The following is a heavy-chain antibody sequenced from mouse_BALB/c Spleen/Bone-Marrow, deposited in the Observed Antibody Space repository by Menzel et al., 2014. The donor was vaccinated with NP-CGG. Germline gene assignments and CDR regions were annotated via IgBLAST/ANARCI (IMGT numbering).Heavy chain of an antibody. J-gene: IGHJ4*01. CDR2: ILPGSGST. CDR1: GYTFSSYW. D-gene: IGHD2-3*01. CDR3: ARSDGYYYAMDY. V-gene: IGHV1-9*01. Sequence: QVQLQQPGAEVVKPGASVKVSCKASGYTFSSYWIEWVKQRPGHGLEWIGEILPGSGSTNYNEKFKGKATFTADTSSNTAYMQLSSLTSEDSAVYYCARSDGYYYAMDYWGQGTSVTVSS.